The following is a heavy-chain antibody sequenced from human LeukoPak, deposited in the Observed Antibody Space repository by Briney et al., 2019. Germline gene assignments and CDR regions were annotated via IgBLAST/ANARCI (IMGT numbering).Heavy chain of an antibody. CDR1: GYSISSGYY. J-gene: IGHJ5*02. CDR3: ARRQASGYSSSWYFGLRGRFDP. V-gene: IGHV4-38-2*02. D-gene: IGHD6-13*01. Sequence: SETLSLTCTVSGYSISSGYYWGWIRQPPGKGLEWIGEINHSGSTNYNPSLKSRVTISVDTSKNQFSLKLSSVTAADTAVYYCARRQASGYSSSWYFGLRGRFDPWGQGTLVTVSS. CDR2: INHSGST.